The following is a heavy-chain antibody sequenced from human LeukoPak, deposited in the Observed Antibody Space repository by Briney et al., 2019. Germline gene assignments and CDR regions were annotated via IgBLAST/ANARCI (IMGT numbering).Heavy chain of an antibody. J-gene: IGHJ3*02. CDR3: ARGPYSYDSSGAFDI. D-gene: IGHD3-22*01. CDR1: GGSISSSNW. Sequence: SETLSLTCAVSGGSISSSNWWGWVRQPPGKGLEWIGEIYHSGSTNYNPSLKSRVTISVDKSKNQFSLKLSSVTAADTAVYFCARGPYSYDSSGAFDIWGQGTMVTVSS. V-gene: IGHV4-4*02. CDR2: IYHSGST.